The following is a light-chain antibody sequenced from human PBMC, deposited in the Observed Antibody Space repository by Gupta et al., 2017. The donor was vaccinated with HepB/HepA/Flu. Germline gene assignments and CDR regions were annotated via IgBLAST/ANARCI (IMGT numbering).Light chain of an antibody. J-gene: IGKJ1*01. V-gene: IGKV3-15*01. CDR3: QQDNNWPQT. CDR2: GAS. Sequence: EIVMTQSPATLSVSPGERATLSCRASQSVSSNLAWYQQKPGQAPRLLIYGASTRATGIPARFSGSGSVTEFTLTISILQSEDFAVYYCQQDNNWPQTFGQGTKVEIK. CDR1: QSVSSN.